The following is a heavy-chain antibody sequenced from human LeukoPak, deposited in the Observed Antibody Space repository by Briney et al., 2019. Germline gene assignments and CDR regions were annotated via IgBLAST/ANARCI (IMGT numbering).Heavy chain of an antibody. CDR1: GFTFSSYD. CDR2: ISTSGSTI. CDR3: AKDRGYSHGFEY. D-gene: IGHD5-12*01. Sequence: GGSLRLSCAASGFTFSSYDMNWVRQAPGKGLEWVSYISTSGSTIYNANSVKGRFTISRDNAKNSLYLQMNSLRVEDTAVYYCAKDRGYSHGFEYWGQGTLVTVSS. V-gene: IGHV3-48*03. J-gene: IGHJ4*02.